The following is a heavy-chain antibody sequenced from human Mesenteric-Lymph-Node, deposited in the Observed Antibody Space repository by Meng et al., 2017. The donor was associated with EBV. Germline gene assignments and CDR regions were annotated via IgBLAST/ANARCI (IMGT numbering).Heavy chain of an antibody. CDR2: ISSRSTTK. CDR3: ARVKQPAPFDP. J-gene: IGHJ5*02. V-gene: IGHV3-11*01. Sequence: QVQLDASGGGVVKPGGSLRLSCTSSGFIFSDYYMSWIRHVPGKGLEWVSYISSRSTTKYYADSVEGRFAISRDNAKNSLYLQMNSLRADDTAVYYCARVKQPAPFDPWGQGTLVTVSS. D-gene: IGHD1-14*01. CDR1: GFIFSDYY.